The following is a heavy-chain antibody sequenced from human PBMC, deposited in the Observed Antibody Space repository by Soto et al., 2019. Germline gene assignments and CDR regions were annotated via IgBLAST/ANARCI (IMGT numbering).Heavy chain of an antibody. CDR2: ISGSGGST. D-gene: IGHD2-15*01. CDR1: GFTFSSYA. Sequence: GGSLRLSCAASGFTFSSYAMSWVRQAPGKGLEWVSAISGSGGSTYYADSVKGRFTISRDNSKNTLYLQMNSLRAEDTAVYYCAKDPALEVYGGNDYWGQGTLVTVSS. CDR3: AKDPALEVYGGNDY. V-gene: IGHV3-23*01. J-gene: IGHJ4*02.